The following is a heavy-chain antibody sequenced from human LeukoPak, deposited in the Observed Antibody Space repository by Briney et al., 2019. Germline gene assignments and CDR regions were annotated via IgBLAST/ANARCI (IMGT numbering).Heavy chain of an antibody. Sequence: ASVKVSCKASGYTFTSYDINWVRQATGQGLEWMGWMNPNSGNTGYAQKFQGRVTMTEDTSTDTAYMELSSLRSEDTAVYYCATIYGLWFGEGDAFDIWGQGTMVTVSS. CDR2: MNPNSGNT. CDR1: GYTFTSYD. V-gene: IGHV1-8*02. CDR3: ATIYGLWFGEGDAFDI. J-gene: IGHJ3*02. D-gene: IGHD3-10*01.